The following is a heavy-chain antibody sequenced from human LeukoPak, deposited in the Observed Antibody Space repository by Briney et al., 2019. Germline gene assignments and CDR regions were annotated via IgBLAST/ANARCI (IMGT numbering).Heavy chain of an antibody. V-gene: IGHV3-48*02. J-gene: IGHJ3*02. Sequence: PGGSLRLSCAASGFTFSSYSMTWVRQAPGKGLEWISYIRSSGSPIYYADSVRGRFTISKDNAKNSLYLQMNSLRDEDTAVYYCARTRGSLDAFDIWGQGTMVTVSS. CDR2: IRSSGSPI. CDR3: ARTRGSLDAFDI. D-gene: IGHD1-26*01. CDR1: GFTFSSYS.